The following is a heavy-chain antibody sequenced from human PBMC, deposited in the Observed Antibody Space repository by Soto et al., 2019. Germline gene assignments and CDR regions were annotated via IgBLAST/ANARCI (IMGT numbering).Heavy chain of an antibody. CDR1: GYTFASYG. Sequence: QVQLVPSGAEVKKPGASVKVSCKASGYTFASYGISWLRQAPGQGLEWLGWVSTYSPKTVYAQKFQGRVTMKTDTSTTTAYMELTSLTSNDTAVYYCAGDWSGEMNIIAKSWGPGTLVTVTS. J-gene: IGHJ5*02. D-gene: IGHD1-20*01. V-gene: IGHV1-18*01. CDR2: VSTYSPKT. CDR3: AGDWSGEMNIIAKS.